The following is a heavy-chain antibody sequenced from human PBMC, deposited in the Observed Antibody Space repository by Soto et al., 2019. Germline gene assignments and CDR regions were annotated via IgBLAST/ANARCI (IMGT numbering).Heavy chain of an antibody. CDR3: ARQSGYSYGEFFDY. CDR2: FYYSGST. V-gene: IGHV4-39*01. Sequence: PSETLSLTCTVSGGSISSSSYYWGWIRQPPGKGLEWIGTFYYSGSTSYNPSLKSRVTISVDTSKNQFSLKLSSVTAADTAVYYCARQSGYSYGEFFDYWGQGTLVTVSS. J-gene: IGHJ4*02. D-gene: IGHD5-18*01. CDR1: GGSISSSSYY.